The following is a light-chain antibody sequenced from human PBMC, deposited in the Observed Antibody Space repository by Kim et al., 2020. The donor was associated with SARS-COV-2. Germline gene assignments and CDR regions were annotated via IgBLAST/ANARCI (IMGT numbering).Light chain of an antibody. J-gene: IGKJ4*01. V-gene: IGKV3-20*01. CDR1: QSFANAY. CDR3: QQYSTSVS. CDR2: GTS. Sequence: EIVLTQSPGTLALSPGERATLYCRASQSFANAYLAWYQLKPGQAPRLIIYGTSNRATGIPDRFTGSASGSGFILTINRLEPEDFAVYYCQQYSTSVSFGGGTKLDIK.